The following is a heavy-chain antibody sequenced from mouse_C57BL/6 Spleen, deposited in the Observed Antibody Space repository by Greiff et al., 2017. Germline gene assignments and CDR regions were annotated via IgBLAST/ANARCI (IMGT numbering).Heavy chain of an antibody. CDR2: INPSTGGT. Sequence: VQLQQSGPELVKPGASVKISCKASGYSFTGYYMNWVKQSPEKSLEWIGEINPSTGGTTYNQKFKAKATLTVDKSSSTAYMQLKSLTSEDSAVYYCARRDSYYSNYPFAYWGQGTLVTVSA. V-gene: IGHV1-42*01. D-gene: IGHD2-5*01. J-gene: IGHJ3*01. CDR3: ARRDSYYSNYPFAY. CDR1: GYSFTGYY.